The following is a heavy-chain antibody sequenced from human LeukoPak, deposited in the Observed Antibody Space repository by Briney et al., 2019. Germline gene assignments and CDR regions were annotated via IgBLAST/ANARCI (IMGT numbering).Heavy chain of an antibody. V-gene: IGHV3-9*01. J-gene: IGHJ4*02. CDR1: GFTFDDYA. CDR3: AKVRGYSYGYFDY. Sequence: SLRLSCAASGFTFDDYAMHWVRQAPGKGLEWVSGISWNSGSTDYADSVKGRFTISRDNAKNSLYLQMNSLRAEDTALYYCAKVRGYSYGYFDYWGQGTLVTVSS. CDR2: ISWNSGST. D-gene: IGHD5-18*01.